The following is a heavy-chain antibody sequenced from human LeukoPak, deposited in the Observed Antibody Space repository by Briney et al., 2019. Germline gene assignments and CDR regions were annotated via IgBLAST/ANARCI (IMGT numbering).Heavy chain of an antibody. CDR2: IYYSGST. CDR3: ARHKRGYYYGWIDY. D-gene: IGHD3-10*01. Sequence: SETLSLTCTVSGGSISSYYWSWIRQPPGKGLEWIGYIYYSGSTNYNPSLKSRVTISVDTSKNQFSLKLSSVTAADTAVYYCARHKRGYYYGWIDYWGQGTLVTVSS. V-gene: IGHV4-59*08. CDR1: GGSISSYY. J-gene: IGHJ4*02.